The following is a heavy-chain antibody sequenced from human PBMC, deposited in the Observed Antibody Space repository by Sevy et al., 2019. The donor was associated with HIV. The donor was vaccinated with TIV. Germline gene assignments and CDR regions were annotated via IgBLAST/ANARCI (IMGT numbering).Heavy chain of an antibody. D-gene: IGHD1-26*01. CDR3: ARATNFLRGQGKEVRGSYLQLRY. CDR1: GYTFTGYY. CDR2: INPNSGGT. V-gene: IGHV1-2*06. Sequence: ASVKVSCKASGYTFTGYYMHWVRQAPGQGLEWMGRINPNSGGTNYAQKFQGRVTMTRDTSISTAYMELGRLRSDDTAVYYCARATNFLRGQGKEVRGSYLQLRYWGQGTLVTVSS. J-gene: IGHJ4*02.